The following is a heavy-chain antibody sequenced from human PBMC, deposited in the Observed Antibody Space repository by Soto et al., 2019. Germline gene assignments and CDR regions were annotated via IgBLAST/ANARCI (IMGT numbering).Heavy chain of an antibody. CDR3: AKENTITMVRGVIAYYYYGMDV. V-gene: IGHV3-53*02. D-gene: IGHD3-10*01. Sequence: EVQLVETGGGLIQPGGSLRLSCAASGFTVSSNYMSWVRQAPGKGLEWVSVISGSGGSTYYADSVKGRFTISRDNSKNTLYLQMNSLRAEDTAVYYCAKENTITMVRGVIAYYYYGMDVWGQGTTVTVSS. CDR2: ISGSGGST. J-gene: IGHJ6*02. CDR1: GFTVSSNY.